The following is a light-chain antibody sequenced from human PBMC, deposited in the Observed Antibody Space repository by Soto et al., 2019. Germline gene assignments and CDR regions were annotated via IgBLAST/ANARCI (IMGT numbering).Light chain of an antibody. CDR2: QDS. Sequence: SYELTQPPSVSVSPGQTARITCSGVKLGDKYACWYQQKPGQSPVLVIYQDSKRPSGIPERFSGSNSGNTATLTISGTQAMDEADYYCQAWDSSIHVVFGGGTKVTVL. V-gene: IGLV3-1*01. J-gene: IGLJ2*01. CDR1: KLGDKY. CDR3: QAWDSSIHVV.